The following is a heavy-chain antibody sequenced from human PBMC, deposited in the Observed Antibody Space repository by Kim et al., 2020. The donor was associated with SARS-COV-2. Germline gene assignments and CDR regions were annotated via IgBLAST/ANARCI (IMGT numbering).Heavy chain of an antibody. D-gene: IGHD1-26*01. Sequence: NPSLTRRVTISVDTPKNPFSLKLSSVTAADTAVYYWARLPVGYYYGMDVWGQGTTVTVSS. V-gene: IGHV4-61*07. J-gene: IGHJ6*02. CDR3: ARLPVGYYYGMDV.